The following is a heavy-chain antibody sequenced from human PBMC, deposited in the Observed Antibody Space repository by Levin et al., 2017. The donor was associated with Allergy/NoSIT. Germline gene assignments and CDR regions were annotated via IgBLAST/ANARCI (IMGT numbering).Heavy chain of an antibody. Sequence: GGSLRLSCAASGFAFSTYSMNWVRQAPGKGLEWVSSITSTSSYIYYADSIKGRFTISRDNAKNSLYLQMNSLRAEDTAVYYCVRVARHSKLGATSAPDYWGQGALVTVSS. CDR3: VRVARHSKLGATSAPDY. CDR1: GFAFSTYS. V-gene: IGHV3-21*01. J-gene: IGHJ4*02. CDR2: ITSTSSYI. D-gene: IGHD1-26*01.